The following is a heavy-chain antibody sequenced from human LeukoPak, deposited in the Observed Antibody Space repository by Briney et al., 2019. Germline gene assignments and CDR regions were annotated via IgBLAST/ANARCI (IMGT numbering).Heavy chain of an antibody. D-gene: IGHD5-12*01. CDR3: ARDSGYDAPYYGMDV. CDR2: ISYDGSNK. CDR1: GFTFSSYA. J-gene: IGHJ6*04. Sequence: GGSLRLSCAASGFTFSSYAMHWVRQAPGKGLEWVAVISYDGSNKYYADSVKGRFTISRDNSKNTLYLQMNSLRAEDTAVYYCARDSGYDAPYYGMDVWGKGTTVTVSS. V-gene: IGHV3-30*04.